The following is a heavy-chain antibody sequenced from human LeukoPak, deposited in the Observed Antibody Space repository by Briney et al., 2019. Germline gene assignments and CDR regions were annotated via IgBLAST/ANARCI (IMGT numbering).Heavy chain of an antibody. CDR1: GGTFSSYA. D-gene: IGHD1-26*01. Sequence: SVKVSCKASGGTFSSYAISWVRQAPGQGLEWMGGIIPIFGTANYAQKFQGGVTITTDESTSTAYVELSSLRSEDTAVYYCARGGEYSGSYFDYWGQGTLVTVSS. CDR2: IIPIFGTA. V-gene: IGHV1-69*05. J-gene: IGHJ4*02. CDR3: ARGGEYSGSYFDY.